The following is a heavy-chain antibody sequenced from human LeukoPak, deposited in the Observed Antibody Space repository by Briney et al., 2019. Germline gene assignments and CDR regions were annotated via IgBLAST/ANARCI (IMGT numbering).Heavy chain of an antibody. V-gene: IGHV3-72*01. J-gene: IGHJ4*02. CDR1: GFTFSDHY. Sequence: GGSLRLSCAASGFTFSDHYMDWVRRAPGKGLEWGGRTRNKAHSYTTEYAASVKGRFTISRDDSKNSLYLQMNTLKTEDTAVYYCARVKQDFWSGYFFDYWGQGTLVTVSS. CDR3: ARVKQDFWSGYFFDY. CDR2: TRNKAHSYTT. D-gene: IGHD3-3*01.